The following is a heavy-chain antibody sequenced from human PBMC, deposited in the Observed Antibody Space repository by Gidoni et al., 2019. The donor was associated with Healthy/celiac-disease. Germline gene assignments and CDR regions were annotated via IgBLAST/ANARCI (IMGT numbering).Heavy chain of an antibody. CDR2: IYYSGST. D-gene: IGHD3-10*01. Sequence: QVQLQVLGPGLVKPSETLSLTCTVSGGSISSYYWSWIRQPPGKGLEWIGYIYYSGSTNYNPSLKSRVTISVDTSKNQFSLKLSSVTAADTAVYYCARDIGSGSPDAFDIWGQGTMVTVSS. V-gene: IGHV4-59*01. J-gene: IGHJ3*02. CDR3: ARDIGSGSPDAFDI. CDR1: GGSISSYY.